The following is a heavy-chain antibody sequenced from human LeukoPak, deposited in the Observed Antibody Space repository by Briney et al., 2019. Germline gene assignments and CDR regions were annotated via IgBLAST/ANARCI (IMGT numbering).Heavy chain of an antibody. Sequence: PSETLSLTCTVSGGSISSSSYYWGWIRQPPGKGLEWIGSIYYSGSTYYNPSLKSRVTISVDTSKNQFSLKLSSVTAADTAVYYCARWAQGYGEKRGFDPWGQGTLVTVSS. CDR2: IYYSGST. CDR1: GGSISSSSYY. V-gene: IGHV4-39*01. J-gene: IGHJ5*02. D-gene: IGHD4-17*01. CDR3: ARWAQGYGEKRGFDP.